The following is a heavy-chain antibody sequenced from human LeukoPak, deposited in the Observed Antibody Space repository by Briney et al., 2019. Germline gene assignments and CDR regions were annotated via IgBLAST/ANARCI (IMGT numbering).Heavy chain of an antibody. CDR2: ISYDGSNK. D-gene: IGHD3-10*01. Sequence: GRSLRLSCAASGFTFSSYAMHWVRQAPGKGLEWVAVISYDGSNKYYADSVKGRFTISRDNSKNTLYLQMNSLRAEDTAVYYCASDSVRGLGYYYGMDVWGKGTTVTVSS. CDR1: GFTFSSYA. V-gene: IGHV3-30-3*01. CDR3: ASDSVRGLGYYYGMDV. J-gene: IGHJ6*04.